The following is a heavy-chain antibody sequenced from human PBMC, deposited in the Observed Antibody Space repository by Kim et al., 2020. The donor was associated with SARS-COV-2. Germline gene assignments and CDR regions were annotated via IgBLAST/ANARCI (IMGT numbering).Heavy chain of an antibody. J-gene: IGHJ5*01. Sequence: SETLSLTCTVSSDSFSAYYWSWIRQFPGKGLEWIGYIFYSGNTNYSPSLKSRVTISWDTSNSQFFLDQTSVTEADTAVYYCARSEGRASWHHFDSWGQGILVTVSS. V-gene: IGHV4-59*01. CDR1: SDSFSAYY. CDR3: ARSEGRASWHHFDS. CDR2: IFYSGNT.